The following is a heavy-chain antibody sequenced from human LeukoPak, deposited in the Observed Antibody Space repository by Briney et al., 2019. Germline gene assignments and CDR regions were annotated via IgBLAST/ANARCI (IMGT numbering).Heavy chain of an antibody. CDR1: GXXFSSYW. D-gene: IGHD3-10*01. V-gene: IGHV3-74*01. J-gene: IGHJ4*02. CDR3: ARGRGSGSSDY. CDR2: INSDGSST. Sequence: GGSLRLSCAXSGXXFSSYWMHWVRQVPGKGLVWVSRINSDGSSTIYADSVKGRFTISRDNAKNTLYLQMNSLRAEDTAVYYCARGRGSGSSDYWGQGTLVTVSS.